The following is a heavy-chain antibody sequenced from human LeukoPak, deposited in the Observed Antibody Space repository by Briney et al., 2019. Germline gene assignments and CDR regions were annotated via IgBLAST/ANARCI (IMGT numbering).Heavy chain of an antibody. CDR1: GFTFSSYA. CDR3: AKRSGYDNGWLDY. CDR2: IRASGGAT. D-gene: IGHD6-13*01. V-gene: IGHV3-23*01. Sequence: GGSLRLSCAASGFTFSSYAITWVRQAPGKGLEWVSAIRASGGATYYADSAKGRFTISRDNSKNTLYVQMNSLRAEDTGVYYCAKRSGYDNGWLDYWGQGTLVTVSS. J-gene: IGHJ4*02.